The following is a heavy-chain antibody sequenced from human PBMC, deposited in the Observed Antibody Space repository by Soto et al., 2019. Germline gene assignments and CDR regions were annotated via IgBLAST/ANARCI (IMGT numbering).Heavy chain of an antibody. D-gene: IGHD6-19*01. V-gene: IGHV3-13*01. J-gene: IGHJ6*02. Sequence: PGGSLRLSCAASGFTFSSYDMHWVRQATGKGLEWVSAIGTAGDTYYPGSVKGRFTISRENAKNSLYLQMNSLRAEDTAVYYCARTGYSSGWLYYYGMDVWGQGTTVTVSS. CDR1: GFTFSSYD. CDR2: IGTAGDT. CDR3: ARTGYSSGWLYYYGMDV.